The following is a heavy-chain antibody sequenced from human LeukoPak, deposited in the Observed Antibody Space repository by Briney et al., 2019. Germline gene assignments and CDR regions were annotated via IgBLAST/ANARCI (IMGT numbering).Heavy chain of an antibody. V-gene: IGHV3-33*05. CDR2: ISYDASNK. CDR3: ARALGYYYDTSGYYCLDS. D-gene: IGHD3-22*01. Sequence: GGSLRLSCAASGFAFSSYGMYWVRQAPGKGLEWVAFISYDASNKNYADSVKGRFTISRASSRTTLDLQMNSLRDEDTAVYYCARALGYYYDTSGYYCLDSWGQGPLVTVSS. CDR1: GFAFSSYG. J-gene: IGHJ4*02.